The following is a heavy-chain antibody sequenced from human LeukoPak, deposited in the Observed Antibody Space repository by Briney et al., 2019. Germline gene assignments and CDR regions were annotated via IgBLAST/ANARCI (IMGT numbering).Heavy chain of an antibody. V-gene: IGHV1-18*01. J-gene: IGHJ6*02. CDR2: ISAYNGNT. D-gene: IGHD2-2*01. CDR3: ARASQVAVVVPAAIDGMDV. CDR1: GYTFTSYG. Sequence: ASVTVSCKASGYTFTSYGISWVRQAPGQGLEWMGWISAYNGNTNYAQKLQGRVTMTTDTSTSTAYMELRSLRSDDTAVYYCARASQVAVVVPAAIDGMDVWGQGTTVTVSS.